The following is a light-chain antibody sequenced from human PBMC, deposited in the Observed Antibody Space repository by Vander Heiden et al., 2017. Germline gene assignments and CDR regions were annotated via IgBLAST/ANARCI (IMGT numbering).Light chain of an antibody. CDR3: QAYDSSLSGWV. Sequence: SVLPQPPAVPAAPGQSVTISCTGSSSNIGAGYDVHWYQQLPGTAPKLLIYGNSNRPSGVPDRFSGSKSGTSASLAITGLQAEDEADYYCQAYDSSLSGWVFGGGTKLTVL. CDR1: SSNIGAGYD. V-gene: IGLV1-40*01. CDR2: GNS. J-gene: IGLJ3*02.